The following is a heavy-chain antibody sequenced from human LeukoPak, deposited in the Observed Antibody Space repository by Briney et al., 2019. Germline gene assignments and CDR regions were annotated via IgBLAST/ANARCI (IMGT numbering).Heavy chain of an antibody. V-gene: IGHV3-23*01. Sequence: GGSLRLSCAASGFTFSSYGMSWVRQAPGKGLAWVSAISGSGGSTYYADSVKGRFTISRDNSKNTLYLQMNSLRAEDTAVYYCATAVCYFYYMDVWGKGTTVTVSS. CDR1: GFTFSSYG. J-gene: IGHJ6*03. CDR2: ISGSGGST. CDR3: ATAVCYFYYMDV. D-gene: IGHD3-16*01.